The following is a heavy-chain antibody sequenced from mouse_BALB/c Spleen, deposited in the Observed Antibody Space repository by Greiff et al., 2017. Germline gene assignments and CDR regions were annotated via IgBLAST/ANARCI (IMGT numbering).Heavy chain of an antibody. CDR1: GFTFSSYA. CDR3: ARGGVYYGYDDWYFDV. V-gene: IGHV5-6-5*01. Sequence: EVQLQESGGGLVKPGGSLKLSCAASGFTFSSYAMSWVRQTPEKRLEWVASISSGGSTYYPDSVKGRFTISRDNARNILYLQMSSLRSEDTAMYYCARGGVYYGYDDWYFDVWGAGTTVTVSS. D-gene: IGHD2-2*01. CDR2: ISSGGST. J-gene: IGHJ1*01.